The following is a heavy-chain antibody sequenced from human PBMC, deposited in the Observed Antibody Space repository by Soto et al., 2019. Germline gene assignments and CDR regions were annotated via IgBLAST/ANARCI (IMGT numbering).Heavy chain of an antibody. V-gene: IGHV3-11*05. CDR1: GFTFSDYY. CDR2: ISSSSSYT. CDR3: AKERYSYGTRGYFDY. J-gene: IGHJ4*02. Sequence: QVQLVESGGGLVKPGGSLRLSCAASGFTFSDYYMSWIRQAPGKGLEWVSYISSSSSYTNYADSVKGRFTISRDNSKNTLYLQMNSLRAEDTAIYYCAKERYSYGTRGYFDYWGQGTLVTVSS. D-gene: IGHD5-18*01.